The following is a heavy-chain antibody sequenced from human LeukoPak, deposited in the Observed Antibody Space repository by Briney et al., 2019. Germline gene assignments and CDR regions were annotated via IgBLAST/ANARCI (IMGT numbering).Heavy chain of an antibody. V-gene: IGHV1-8*01. CDR3: ASDVGDFWSGYYIS. J-gene: IGHJ5*02. D-gene: IGHD3-3*01. CDR2: MNPNSGNT. CDR1: GYTFTSYD. Sequence: RASVKVSCKASGYTFTSYDTNWVRQATGQGLEWMGWMNPNSGNTGYAQKFQGRVTMTRNTSISTAYMELSSLRSEDTAVYYCASDVGDFWSGYYISWGQGTLVTVSS.